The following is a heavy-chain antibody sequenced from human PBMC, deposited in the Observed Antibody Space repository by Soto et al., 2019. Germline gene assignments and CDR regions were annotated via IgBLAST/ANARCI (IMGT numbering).Heavy chain of an antibody. CDR3: ARAAGGIAAAGLFDY. V-gene: IGHV3-7*03. CDR1: GFTFSSYW. Sequence: GGSLRLSCAASGFTFSSYWMSWVRQAPGKGLEWVANIKQDGSEKYYVDSVKGRFTISRDNAKNSLYLQMNSLRAEDTAVYYCARAAGGIAAAGLFDYWGQGTLVTVSS. D-gene: IGHD6-13*01. CDR2: IKQDGSEK. J-gene: IGHJ4*02.